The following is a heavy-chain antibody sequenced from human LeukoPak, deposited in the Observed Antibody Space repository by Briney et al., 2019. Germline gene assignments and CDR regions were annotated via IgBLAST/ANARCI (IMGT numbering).Heavy chain of an antibody. J-gene: IGHJ5*02. CDR1: GGTFSSYG. V-gene: IGHV1-69*13. D-gene: IGHD6-13*01. Sequence: GASVKVSCKASGGTFSSYGIRWVRQAPGQGLEWMGGIIPIFGTANYAQKFQGRVTITADESTSTAYMELSSLRSEDTAVYYCARDQAIAAAGWFGPWGLVTLVTVSS. CDR2: IIPIFGTA. CDR3: ARDQAIAAAGWFGP.